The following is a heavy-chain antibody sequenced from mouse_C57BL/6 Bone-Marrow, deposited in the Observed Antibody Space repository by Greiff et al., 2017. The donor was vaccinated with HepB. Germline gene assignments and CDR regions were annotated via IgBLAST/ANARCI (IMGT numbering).Heavy chain of an antibody. J-gene: IGHJ4*01. D-gene: IGHD1-1*01. CDR1: GFTFSSYG. CDR2: ISSGGSYT. Sequence: EVQLQQSGGDLVKPGGSLKLSCAASGFTFSSYGMSWVRQTPDKRLEWVATISSGGSYTYYPDSVKGRFTISRDNAKNTLYLQMSSLKSEDTAMYYCARQDYYGSSRYAMDYWGQGTSVTVSS. CDR3: ARQDYYGSSRYAMDY. V-gene: IGHV5-6*01.